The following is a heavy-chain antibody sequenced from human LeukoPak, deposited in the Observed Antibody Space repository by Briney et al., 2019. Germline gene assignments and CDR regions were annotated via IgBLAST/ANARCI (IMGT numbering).Heavy chain of an antibody. J-gene: IGHJ4*02. Sequence: GGSLRLSCAASGFTFSSYGMHWVRQAPGKGLEWVAVIWYDGSNKYYADSVKGRFTISRDNSKNTLYLQMNSLRAEDTAVYYCARDYGGNWVKTDYWGQGTLVTVSS. V-gene: IGHV3-33*01. CDR3: ARDYGGNWVKTDY. CDR1: GFTFSSYG. D-gene: IGHD4-23*01. CDR2: IWYDGSNK.